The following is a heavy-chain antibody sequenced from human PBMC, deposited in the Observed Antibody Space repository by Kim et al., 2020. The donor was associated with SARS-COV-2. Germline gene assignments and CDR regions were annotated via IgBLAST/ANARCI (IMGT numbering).Heavy chain of an antibody. Sequence: DSVKGRFTISRDNSKNTLDLQMNSLRAEDTAVYYCARDLSFGVVTTTFGYWGQGTLVAVSS. J-gene: IGHJ4*02. V-gene: IGHV3-30*07. D-gene: IGHD3-3*01. CDR3: ARDLSFGVVTTTFGY.